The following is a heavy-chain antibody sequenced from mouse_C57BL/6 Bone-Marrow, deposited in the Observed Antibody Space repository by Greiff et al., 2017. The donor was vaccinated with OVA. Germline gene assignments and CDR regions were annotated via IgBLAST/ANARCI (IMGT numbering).Heavy chain of an antibody. V-gene: IGHV8-12*01. J-gene: IGHJ1*03. CDR1: GFSLSTSGMG. Sequence: QVTLKESGPGILQSSQTLSLTCSFSGFSLSTSGMGVSWIRQPSGMGLEWLAHIYWDDDKRYNPSLKSRLTISKYTSRNQVFLKITSMSTADTVTYYCARGECYGSSYVGRWYFDYWGTGTTVTVSS. CDR3: ARGECYGSSYVGRWYFDY. D-gene: IGHD1-1*01. CDR2: IYWDDDK.